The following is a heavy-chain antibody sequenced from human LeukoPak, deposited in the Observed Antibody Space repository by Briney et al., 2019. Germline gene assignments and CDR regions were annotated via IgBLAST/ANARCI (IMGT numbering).Heavy chain of an antibody. CDR2: MNPNSGNT. V-gene: IGHV1-8*01. D-gene: IGHD6-13*01. J-gene: IGHJ6*03. CDR3: ARSNWGSSWYRGYYYYMDV. CDR1: GYTFTSYD. Sequence: GASVKVSCKASGYTFTSYDINWVRQATGQGLEWMGWMNPNSGNTGYAQKFQGRVTMTRNTSISTAYMELSSLRSEDTAVYYCARSNWGSSWYRGYYYYMDVWGKGTTVTISS.